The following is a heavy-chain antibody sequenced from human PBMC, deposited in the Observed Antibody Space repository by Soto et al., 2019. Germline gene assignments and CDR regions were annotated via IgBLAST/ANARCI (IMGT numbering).Heavy chain of an antibody. CDR3: ASSYEGKDIVVVPAAVKGFSGAFDI. CDR1: GFTVSSNY. Sequence: GGSLRLSCAASGFTVSSNYMSWVRQAPGKGLEWVSVIYSGGSTYYADSVKGRFTISRDNSKNTLYLQMNSLRAEDTAVYYCASSYEGKDIVVVPAAVKGFSGAFDIWGQGTMVTVSS. D-gene: IGHD2-2*01. V-gene: IGHV3-66*01. J-gene: IGHJ3*02. CDR2: IYSGGST.